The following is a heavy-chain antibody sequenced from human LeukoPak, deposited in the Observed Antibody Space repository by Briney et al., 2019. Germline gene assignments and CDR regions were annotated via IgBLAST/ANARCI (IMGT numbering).Heavy chain of an antibody. D-gene: IGHD2-2*01. Sequence: SETLSLTCTVSGGSISSSSYYWGWIRQPPGKGLEWIGSIYYSGSTYYNPSLKSRVTISVDTSKNQFSLKLSSVTAADTAVYYRARALREVVPAAVNPFDYWGQGTLVTVSS. CDR2: IYYSGST. V-gene: IGHV4-39*07. J-gene: IGHJ4*02. CDR3: ARALREVVPAAVNPFDY. CDR1: GGSISSSSYY.